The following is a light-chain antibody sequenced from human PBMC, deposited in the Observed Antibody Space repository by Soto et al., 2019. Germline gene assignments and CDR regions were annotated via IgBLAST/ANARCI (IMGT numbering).Light chain of an antibody. V-gene: IGLV2-8*01. J-gene: IGLJ3*02. CDR1: SSDVGAYKY. CDR3: ASFAGSGNVV. Sequence: QSALTQPPSASGSPRQSVTISCTGTSSDVGAYKYVSWYQHHPGKAPKVMIYEVSKRPSGVPDRFSGSKSGNTASLTVSGLQAEDEADYYCASFAGSGNVVFGGGTKLTVL. CDR2: EVS.